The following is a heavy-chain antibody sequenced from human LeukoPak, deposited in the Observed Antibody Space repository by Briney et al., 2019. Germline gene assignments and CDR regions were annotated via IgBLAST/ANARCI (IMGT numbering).Heavy chain of an antibody. CDR1: GGTFSSYA. J-gene: IGHJ5*02. CDR3: ARSTALLWFGDP. D-gene: IGHD3-10*01. CDR2: IIPIFGTA. Sequence: ASVKVSCKASGGTFSSYAISWVRQAPGQGLEWMGGIIPIFGTANYAQKFQGRVTITADESTSTAYMELSSLRSEDTAVYYCARSTALLWFGDPWGQGTLVTVSS. V-gene: IGHV1-69*13.